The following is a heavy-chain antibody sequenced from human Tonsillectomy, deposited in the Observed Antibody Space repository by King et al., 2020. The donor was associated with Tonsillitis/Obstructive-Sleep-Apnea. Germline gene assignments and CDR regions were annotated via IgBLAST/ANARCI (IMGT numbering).Heavy chain of an antibody. Sequence: VQLQESGPGLVKPSETLSLTCTVSGGSISSYYWSWIRQPPGTGLEWIGYIDYSGSTNYNPSLKSRVTISVDTSKNQFSLKLSSVTAADTAVYYCAREALDAFDSWGQGTMVTVSS. V-gene: IGHV4-59*01. CDR2: IDYSGST. CDR1: GGSISSYY. J-gene: IGHJ3*02. CDR3: AREALDAFDS.